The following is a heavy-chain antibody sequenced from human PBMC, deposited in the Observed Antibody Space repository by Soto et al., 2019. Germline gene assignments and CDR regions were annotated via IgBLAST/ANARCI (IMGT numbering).Heavy chain of an antibody. CDR1: GCSISSGGYY. CDR2: IYYSGST. CDR3: ARDEYGDYFRGNAFDI. J-gene: IGHJ3*02. D-gene: IGHD4-17*01. Sequence: SETLSLTCTVSGCSISSGGYYWSWIRQHPGKGLEWIGYIYYSGSTYYNPSLKSRVTISVDTSKNQFSLKLSSVTAADTAVYYCARDEYGDYFRGNAFDIWGQGTMVTVSS. V-gene: IGHV4-31*03.